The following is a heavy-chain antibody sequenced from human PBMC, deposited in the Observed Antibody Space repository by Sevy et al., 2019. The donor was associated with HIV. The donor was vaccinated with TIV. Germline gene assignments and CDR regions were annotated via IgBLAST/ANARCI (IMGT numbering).Heavy chain of an antibody. CDR3: AGVGLGELLYSIIAYYGMDV. Sequence: GGSLRLSCAASGFTFSIYSMNWVRQAPGKGLEWVSSISSSSTYKYYADSVKGRFTISTDNAKNSLYLQMNSLRTEDTAVYYCAGVGLGELLYSIIAYYGMDVWGQGTTVTVSS. CDR1: GFTFSIYS. D-gene: IGHD3-10*01. V-gene: IGHV3-21*01. J-gene: IGHJ6*02. CDR2: ISSSSTYK.